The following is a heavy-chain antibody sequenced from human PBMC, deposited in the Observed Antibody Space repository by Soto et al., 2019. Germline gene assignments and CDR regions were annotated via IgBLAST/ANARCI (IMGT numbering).Heavy chain of an antibody. CDR3: ARGGRGEYPGRAFDI. CDR1: GGTFSSYT. Sequence: QVQLVQSGAEVKKPGSSVKVSCKASGGTFSSYTISWVRQAPGQGLEWMGRIIPILGIANYAQKFQARVTITADKSTSTAYMELSSLRSEDTAVYYCARGGRGEYPGRAFDIWGQGTMVTVSS. J-gene: IGHJ3*02. CDR2: IIPILGIA. D-gene: IGHD3-16*01. V-gene: IGHV1-69*02.